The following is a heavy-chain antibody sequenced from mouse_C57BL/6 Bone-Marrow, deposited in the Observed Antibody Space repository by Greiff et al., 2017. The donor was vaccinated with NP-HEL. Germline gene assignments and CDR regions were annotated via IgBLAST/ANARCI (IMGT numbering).Heavy chain of an antibody. J-gene: IGHJ3*01. Sequence: QVQLQQPGAELVRPGASVKLSCKASGYTFTSYWMHWVKQRPGQGLEWIGVIDPSDSYTNYNQKFKGKATLTVDTSSSTAYMQLSSLTSEDSAVFDCARGSTMVKWCDFGGRGTRVTVSA. D-gene: IGHD2-2*01. V-gene: IGHV1-59*01. CDR1: GYTFTSYW. CDR2: IDPSDSYT. CDR3: ARGSTMVKWCDF.